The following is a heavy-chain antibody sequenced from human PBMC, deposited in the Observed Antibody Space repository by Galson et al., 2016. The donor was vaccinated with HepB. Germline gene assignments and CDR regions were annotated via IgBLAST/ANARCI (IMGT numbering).Heavy chain of an antibody. CDR2: IKDDGAEE. CDR3: VKLPHDY. Sequence: SLRLSCAASAIRFNMYFMSWVRQAPGKGLEWVATIKDDGAEEYYADSVKGRFTISRDNAKKSLSLEMTSLRVDDTATYFCVKLPHDYWGRGTPVIVSS. D-gene: IGHD2-15*01. V-gene: IGHV3-7*01. CDR1: AIRFNMYF. J-gene: IGHJ4*02.